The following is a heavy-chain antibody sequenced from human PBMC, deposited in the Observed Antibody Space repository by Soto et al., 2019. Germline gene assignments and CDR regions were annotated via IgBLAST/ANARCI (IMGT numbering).Heavy chain of an antibody. J-gene: IGHJ3*02. CDR1: GFTFSNYA. V-gene: IGHV3-23*01. CDR2: LRTDCGNT. CDR3: AAQPPQYYDDSSGCFRRHAFDI. Sequence: AGYLTLSCAASGFTFSNYAITWLRQAPGKGLDWMSSLRTDCGNTYYADSLKGRFTISRHNSKNTLYLQMNSLRAEDTAVYYCAAQPPQYYDDSSGCFRRHAFDISGQG. D-gene: IGHD3-22*01.